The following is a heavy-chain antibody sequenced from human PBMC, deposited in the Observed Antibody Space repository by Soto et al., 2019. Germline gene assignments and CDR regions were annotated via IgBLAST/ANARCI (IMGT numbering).Heavy chain of an antibody. J-gene: IGHJ3*01. CDR2: TYYRSRWYN. Sequence: SQTLSLTCAISGDSVSSNSAAWNWIRLSPSRGLEWLARTYYRSRWYNDYAVSVKSRVIINADTPKNQFSLQLNSVTPEDTAVYYCARKQGGAFDFWGQGTMVTVSS. CDR3: ARKQGGAFDF. V-gene: IGHV6-1*01. D-gene: IGHD2-15*01. CDR1: GDSVSSNSAA.